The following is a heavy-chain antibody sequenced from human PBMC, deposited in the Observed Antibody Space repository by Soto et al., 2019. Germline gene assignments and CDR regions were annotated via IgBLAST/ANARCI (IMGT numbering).Heavy chain of an antibody. V-gene: IGHV1-18*01. CDR2: ISPNSEKT. CDR1: GYTFSNFG. Sequence: ASVKVSCKASGYTFSNFGISWVRQAPGEGLEWMGWISPNSEKTKIAQRFQGRVTMTTDISTSTSYLELRGLTSDDTAVYYCARDAPPADYWGQGTLVTVSS. CDR3: ARDAPPADY. J-gene: IGHJ4*02.